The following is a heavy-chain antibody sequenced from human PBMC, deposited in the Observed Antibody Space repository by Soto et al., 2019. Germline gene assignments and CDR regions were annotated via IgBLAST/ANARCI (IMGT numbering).Heavy chain of an antibody. CDR1: GFIFSSYA. V-gene: IGHV3-30-3*01. CDR2: ISYDGSNK. CDR3: TRDGGVGAYYYYYGMDV. J-gene: IGHJ6*02. D-gene: IGHD1-26*01. Sequence: QVQLVESGGGVVQPGRSLRLSCAASGFIFSSYAMHWVRQAPGKGLEWVAVISYDGSNKYYADSVKGRFTISRDNSKNTLYLQMNSLRPEDTAVYYCTRDGGVGAYYYYYGMDVWGQGTTVTVSS.